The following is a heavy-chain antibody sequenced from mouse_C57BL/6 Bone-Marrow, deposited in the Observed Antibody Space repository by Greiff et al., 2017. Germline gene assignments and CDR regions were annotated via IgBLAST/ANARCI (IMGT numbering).Heavy chain of an antibody. V-gene: IGHV1-85*01. J-gene: IGHJ1*03. CDR3: ARDYGSSYWYFDV. CDR2: IYPRDGST. Sequence: VMLVESGPELVKPGASVKLSCKASGYTLTSYDINWVKQRPGQGLEWIGWIYPRDGSTKYNEKFKSKATLTVYTSSSTAYMELHSLTSEDSAVYFCARDYGSSYWYFDVWGTGTTVTVSS. D-gene: IGHD1-1*01. CDR1: GYTLTSYD.